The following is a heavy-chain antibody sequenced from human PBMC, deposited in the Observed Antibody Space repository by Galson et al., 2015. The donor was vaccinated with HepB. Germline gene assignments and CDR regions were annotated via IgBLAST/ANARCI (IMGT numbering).Heavy chain of an antibody. CDR3: ARDRPQYQLLRWYGDYGSYWYFDL. J-gene: IGHJ2*01. Sequence: SLRLSCAASGFTFSSYSMNWVRQAPGKGLEWVSSISSSSSYIYYADSVKGRFTISRDNAKNSLYLQMNSLRAEDTAVYYCARDRPQYQLLRWYGDYGSYWYFDLWGRGTLVTVSS. CDR1: GFTFSSYS. V-gene: IGHV3-21*01. CDR2: ISSSSSYI. D-gene: IGHD2-2*01.